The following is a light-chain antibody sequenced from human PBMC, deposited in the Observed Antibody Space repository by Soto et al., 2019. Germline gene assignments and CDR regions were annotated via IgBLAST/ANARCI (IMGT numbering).Light chain of an antibody. CDR2: GAS. V-gene: IGKV3-20*01. Sequence: EIVLTQSPGTLSLSPGERATLSCRASQSVSSSFLAWYQQKPGQAPRLLIYGASTRATDIPARFSGSGSGTDFTLTISRLEPEDFAVYYCQQYGSSLITFGQGTRLEIK. CDR3: QQYGSSLIT. CDR1: QSVSSSF. J-gene: IGKJ5*01.